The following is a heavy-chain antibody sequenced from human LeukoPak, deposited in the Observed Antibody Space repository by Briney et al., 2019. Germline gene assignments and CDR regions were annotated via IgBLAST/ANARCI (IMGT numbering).Heavy chain of an antibody. J-gene: IGHJ4*02. V-gene: IGHV3-30-3*01. CDR1: GFTFSSCA. Sequence: GGSLRLSCAASGFTFSSCAMHWVRQAPGKGLEWVAVISYDGSNKYYADSVKGRFTISRDNSKNTLFLQMNSLRAEDTAVYYCAKAHSTWSPFDSWGQGTLVTVSS. CDR2: ISYDGSNK. CDR3: AKAHSTWSPFDS. D-gene: IGHD6-13*01.